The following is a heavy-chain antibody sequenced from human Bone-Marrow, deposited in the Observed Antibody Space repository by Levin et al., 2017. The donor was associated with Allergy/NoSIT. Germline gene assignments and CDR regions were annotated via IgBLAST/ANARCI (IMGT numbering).Heavy chain of an antibody. CDR1: GHTFTNYE. CDR2: MNPDSGEA. Sequence: GESLKISCRASGHTFTNYELNWVRQATGQGLEWMAWMNPDSGEAGYAQKFQGRVTMTRDTSITTAYMELSRLTSEDTAVYYCARGRSDYDTIDYPLLVYWGQGTLVTVSS. J-gene: IGHJ4*02. V-gene: IGHV1-8*01. D-gene: IGHD3-22*01. CDR3: ARGRSDYDTIDYPLLVY.